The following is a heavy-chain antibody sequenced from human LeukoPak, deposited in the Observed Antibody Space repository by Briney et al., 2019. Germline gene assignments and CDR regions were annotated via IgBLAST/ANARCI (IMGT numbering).Heavy chain of an antibody. CDR2: ISWNSGSI. Sequence: GGSLRLSCAASGFTFDDYAMHWVRQAPGKGLEWVSGISWNSGSIGYADSVKGRFTISRDNAKNSLYLQMNSLRAEDTAVYYCAKDPAVGYSYGPYFDYWGQGTLVTVSS. J-gene: IGHJ4*02. CDR1: GFTFDDYA. V-gene: IGHV3-9*01. CDR3: AKDPAVGYSYGPYFDY. D-gene: IGHD5-18*01.